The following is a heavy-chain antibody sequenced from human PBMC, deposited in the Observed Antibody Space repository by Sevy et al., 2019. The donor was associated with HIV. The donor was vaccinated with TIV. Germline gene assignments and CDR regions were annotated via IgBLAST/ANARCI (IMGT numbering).Heavy chain of an antibody. CDR3: AKPRTTYYQFWSGYFDFDY. CDR2: ISWNSDSI. Sequence: GGSLRLSCAASGFTFDDYAMHWVRQAPGKGLEWVSAISWNSDSIAYAVSVKGRLTISRDNAKNSLYLQMNSLRAEDMALYYCAKPRTTYYQFWSGYFDFDYCGQGTLVTVSS. CDR1: GFTFDDYA. J-gene: IGHJ4*02. D-gene: IGHD3-3*01. V-gene: IGHV3-9*03.